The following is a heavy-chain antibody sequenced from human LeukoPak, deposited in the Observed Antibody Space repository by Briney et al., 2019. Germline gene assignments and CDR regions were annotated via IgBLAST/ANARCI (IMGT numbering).Heavy chain of an antibody. J-gene: IGHJ3*02. CDR2: FDPEDGET. V-gene: IGHV1-24*01. CDR3: ATGRFSSDAFDI. CDR1: GGTFSSYA. Sequence: ASVKVSCTASGGTFSSYAISWVRQAPGKGLEWMGGFDPEDGETIYAQKFQGRVTMTEDTSTDTAYMELSSLRSEDTAVYYCATGRFSSDAFDIWGQGTMVTVSS. D-gene: IGHD6-13*01.